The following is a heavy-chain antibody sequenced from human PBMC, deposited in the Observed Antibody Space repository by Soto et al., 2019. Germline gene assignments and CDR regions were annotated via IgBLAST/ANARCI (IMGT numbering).Heavy chain of an antibody. Sequence: GGSLRLSCAASGFTFSSYWMSWVRQTPGKGLEWVADIKQDGTEKNLVDSVKGRFTISRDNAKNSLYLQMNSLRDEDTAVYYCAGGLGWHFDLWGRGTLVTVSS. CDR1: GFTFSSYW. CDR3: AGGLGWHFDL. V-gene: IGHV3-7*03. J-gene: IGHJ2*01. CDR2: IKQDGTEK.